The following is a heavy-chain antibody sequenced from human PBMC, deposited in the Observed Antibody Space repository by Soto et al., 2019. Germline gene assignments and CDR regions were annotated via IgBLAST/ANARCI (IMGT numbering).Heavy chain of an antibody. J-gene: IGHJ6*02. CDR2: INAGNGNT. V-gene: IGHV1-3*01. CDR1: GYTFTSYA. Sequence: EASVKVSCKASGYTFTSYAMHWVRQAPGQRLEWMGWINAGNGNTKYSQKFQGRVTITRDTSASTAYMELSSLRSEDTAVYYCASGTLYYGDAFYYYYGMDVWGQGTTVTVSS. D-gene: IGHD4-17*01. CDR3: ASGTLYYGDAFYYYYGMDV.